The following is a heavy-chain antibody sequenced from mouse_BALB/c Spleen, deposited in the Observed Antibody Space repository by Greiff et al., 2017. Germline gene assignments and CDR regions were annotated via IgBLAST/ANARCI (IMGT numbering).Heavy chain of an antibody. CDR1: GYTFTNYW. Sequence: VKLMESGAELVRPGTSVKMSCKAAGYTFTNYWIGWVKQRPGHGLEWIGDIYPGGGYTNYNEKFKGKATLTADTSSSTAYMQLSSLTSEDSAIYYCARRGARATYDYAMDYWGQGTSVTVSS. D-gene: IGHD3-1*01. V-gene: IGHV1-63*02. J-gene: IGHJ4*01. CDR3: ARRGARATYDYAMDY. CDR2: IYPGGGYT.